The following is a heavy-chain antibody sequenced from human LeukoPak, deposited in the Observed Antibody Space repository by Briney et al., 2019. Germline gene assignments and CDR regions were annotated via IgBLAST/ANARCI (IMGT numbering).Heavy chain of an antibody. CDR2: VSYDGSHE. Sequence: GRSLRLSCAASGFTFSSFGMHWVRQAPGKGLEWVAVVSYDGSHEYYADSVKGRSTISRDSSKNTLYLQMNSLRAEDTAMYYCTKSAVAGTHYYYYGMDVWGQGTTVTVSS. CDR3: TKSAVAGTHYYYYGMDV. V-gene: IGHV3-30*18. D-gene: IGHD6-19*01. J-gene: IGHJ6*02. CDR1: GFTFSSFG.